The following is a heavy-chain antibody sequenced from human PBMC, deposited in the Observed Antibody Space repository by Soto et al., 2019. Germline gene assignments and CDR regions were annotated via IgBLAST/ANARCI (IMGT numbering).Heavy chain of an antibody. Sequence: QVQVVQSGAEVKGPGASVKISCKASGYTFTNFFIHWVRQAPGQGLEWMGIINPGGGSTDYAQKFKGRVTLTRDASTNTVHMELSSLRSEDTAVYYRARDLGSLVAVAGTCYFDYWGQGTLVTVSS. CDR3: ARDLGSLVAVAGTCYFDY. V-gene: IGHV1-46*01. J-gene: IGHJ4*02. CDR2: INPGGGST. CDR1: GYTFTNFF. D-gene: IGHD6-19*01.